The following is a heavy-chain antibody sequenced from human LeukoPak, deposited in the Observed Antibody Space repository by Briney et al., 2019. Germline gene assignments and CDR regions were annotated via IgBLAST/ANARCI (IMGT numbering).Heavy chain of an antibody. CDR3: ARGVVVIATSGNDY. Sequence: GGSLRLSCAASGFTFSNYWMHWVRQAPGEGLVWLSGITPDGSGTRYVDSVKGRFTISRDNAKNTLYLQMNSLRTEDAAVYYCARGVVVIATSGNDYWGQGTLVTVSS. CDR1: GFTFSNYW. V-gene: IGHV3-74*01. J-gene: IGHJ4*02. D-gene: IGHD3-16*02. CDR2: ITPDGSGT.